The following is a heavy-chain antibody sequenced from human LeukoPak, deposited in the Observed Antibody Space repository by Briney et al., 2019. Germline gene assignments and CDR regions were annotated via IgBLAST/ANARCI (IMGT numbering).Heavy chain of an antibody. CDR3: ARDLYSSGLRGDY. V-gene: IGHV7-4-1*02. CDR2: INANTGNP. J-gene: IGHJ4*02. D-gene: IGHD6-19*01. Sequence: ASVKVSCKASGYAFTNYAVNWVRQAPGQGLEWMGWINANTGNPTYAQGFTGRFVFSLDTSVSTAYLQISSLKAEDTAVYYCARDLYSSGLRGDYWGQGTLVTVSS. CDR1: GYAFTNYA.